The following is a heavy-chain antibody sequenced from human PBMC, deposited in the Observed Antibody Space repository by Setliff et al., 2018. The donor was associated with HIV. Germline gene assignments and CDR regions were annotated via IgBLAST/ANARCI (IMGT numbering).Heavy chain of an antibody. V-gene: IGHV3-9*01. J-gene: IGHJ6*03. CDR1: RFTFDDYA. Sequence: PGGSLRLSCAASRFTFDDYAMHWVRQAPGKGLEWVSGISWNSGGILYADSVKGRFTISRDNAKNSLYLQINSLRVEDTALYYCAKDTLPASARGSSMDVWGKGTTVTVS. CDR2: ISWNSGGI. CDR3: AKDTLPASARGSSMDV.